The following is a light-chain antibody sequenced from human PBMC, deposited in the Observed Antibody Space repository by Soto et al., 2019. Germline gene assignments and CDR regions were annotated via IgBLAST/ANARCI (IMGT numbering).Light chain of an antibody. CDR1: QSASSSY. V-gene: IGKV3-20*01. J-gene: IGKJ4*01. Sequence: EIVLTQSPGTLSLSPGERATLSCRASQSASSSYLAWYQQKPGQAPRLLIYGASTRATGIPDRFSGSGSGTDFTFTISRLESEDFAVYFCQQYGSSPLTFGGGTKVEIK. CDR3: QQYGSSPLT. CDR2: GAS.